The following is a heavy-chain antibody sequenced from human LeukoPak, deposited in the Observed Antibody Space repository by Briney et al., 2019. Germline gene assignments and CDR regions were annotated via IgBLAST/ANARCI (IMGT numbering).Heavy chain of an antibody. CDR3: ARTTMVRGTYYMDV. CDR1: GGSISSYY. D-gene: IGHD3-10*01. Sequence: SETLSLTCTVSGGSISSYYWSWIRQPPGKGLEWIGYIYYSGYTNYNPSLKSRVTISVGTSKNQFSLKLSSVTAADTAVYYCARTTMVRGTYYMDVWGKGTTVTISS. J-gene: IGHJ6*03. V-gene: IGHV4-59*01. CDR2: IYYSGYT.